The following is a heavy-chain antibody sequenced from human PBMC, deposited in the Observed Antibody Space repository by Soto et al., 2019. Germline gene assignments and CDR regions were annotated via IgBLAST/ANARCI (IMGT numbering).Heavy chain of an antibody. J-gene: IGHJ4*02. CDR1: GASISSYY. CDR3: ARHETLNGDYDY. D-gene: IGHD4-17*01. Sequence: PSETLSLTCSVSGASISSYYWSWIRQPPGKGLEWIGYIYYSGSTNYNPSLKSRVTISVDTSKNQFSLKLSSVTAADTAVYYCARHETLNGDYDYWGQGTLVTVSS. CDR2: IYYSGST. V-gene: IGHV4-59*08.